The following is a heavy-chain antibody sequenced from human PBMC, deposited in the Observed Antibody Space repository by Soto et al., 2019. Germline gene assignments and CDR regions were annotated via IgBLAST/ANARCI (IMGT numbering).Heavy chain of an antibody. CDR1: GFTFSSYS. J-gene: IGHJ4*02. CDR3: ARDWDDILILGY. V-gene: IGHV3-48*01. D-gene: IGHD3-9*01. CDR2: ISSSTI. Sequence: EVQLVESGGGLVQPGGSLRLSCAASGFTFSSYSMNWVRQAPGKGLEWVSYISSSTIYYADSVKGRFTISRDNAKNSLYLQMNRLRAEDTALYYCARDWDDILILGYWGQGTLVTVSS.